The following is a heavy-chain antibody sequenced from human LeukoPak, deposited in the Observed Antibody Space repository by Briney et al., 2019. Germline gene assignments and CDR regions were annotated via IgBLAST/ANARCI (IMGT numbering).Heavy chain of an antibody. V-gene: IGHV1-69*04. CDR1: GGTFSSYA. CDR3: ARAYRPAAGIWAGFDY. Sequence: SVKVSCKASGGTFSSYAISWVRQAPGQGLEWMGRIIPILGIANYAQKFQGRVTITTDESTSTAYMELSSLRSEDTAVYYCARAYRPAAGIWAGFDYWGQGTLVTVSS. CDR2: IIPILGIA. D-gene: IGHD2-2*01. J-gene: IGHJ4*02.